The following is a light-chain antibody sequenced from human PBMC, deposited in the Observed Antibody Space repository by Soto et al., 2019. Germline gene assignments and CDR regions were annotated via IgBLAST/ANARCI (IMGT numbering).Light chain of an antibody. Sequence: DIQMTRSPSSLSASVGDRVTITCQASQDIRNYLNWYQQKPGKAPKLLIHDASTLETGVPSRFSGSGSGTDFSFTISSLQPEDVATYYCQQFDNLPRTFGQGTNVEIK. CDR3: QQFDNLPRT. CDR1: QDIRNY. CDR2: DAS. J-gene: IGKJ1*01. V-gene: IGKV1-33*01.